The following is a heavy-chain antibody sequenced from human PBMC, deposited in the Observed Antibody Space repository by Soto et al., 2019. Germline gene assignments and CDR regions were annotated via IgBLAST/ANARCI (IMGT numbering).Heavy chain of an antibody. J-gene: IGHJ4*02. CDR1: GGSLGTYY. V-gene: IGHV4-59*08. CDR3: ARHPGYYDILTGYTTYYFDY. Sequence: SETLSLTCTVSGGSLGTYYWSWIRPPPREGLGGVGDIYYRGNTRYNPPLKSRVTISLDTPKNQFSLKLSSVTAADTAVYYCARHPGYYDILTGYTTYYFDYWGQGILVTVSS. D-gene: IGHD3-9*01. CDR2: IYYRGNT.